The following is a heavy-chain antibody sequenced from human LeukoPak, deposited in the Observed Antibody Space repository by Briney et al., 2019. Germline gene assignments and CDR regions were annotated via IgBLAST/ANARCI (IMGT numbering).Heavy chain of an antibody. Sequence: PSETLSLTCNVSGGSISGYYWSWIRQPPGKGLEWIGYIYHSGTTNYNPSLKSRVTISVDTSENQFSLRLSSVTAADTAVYYCARILTLRYSGYASPKGAFDVWGQGTMVTVSS. CDR2: IYHSGTT. CDR3: ARILTLRYSGYASPKGAFDV. J-gene: IGHJ3*01. D-gene: IGHD5-12*01. CDR1: GGSISGYY. V-gene: IGHV4-59*01.